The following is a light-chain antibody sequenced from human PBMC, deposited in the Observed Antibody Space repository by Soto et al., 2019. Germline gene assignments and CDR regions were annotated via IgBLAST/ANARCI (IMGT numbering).Light chain of an antibody. V-gene: IGKV3-11*01. CDR2: DAS. CDR3: QQRTNWPLT. Sequence: EIVLTQSPATLSLSPGERATLSCRASQSVNSNLAWYQQKPGQAPRLLIYDASSRATGIPARFSGSGSGTDFSLTISSLEPEDFAVYYCQQRTNWPLTFGGGTKVEIK. CDR1: QSVNSN. J-gene: IGKJ4*01.